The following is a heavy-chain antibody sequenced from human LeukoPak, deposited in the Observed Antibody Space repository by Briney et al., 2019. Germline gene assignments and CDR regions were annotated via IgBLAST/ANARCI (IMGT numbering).Heavy chain of an antibody. CDR1: GFTFSSYW. J-gene: IGHJ4*02. D-gene: IGHD2-2*01. CDR3: ARVRCSSNSCFPDY. Sequence: GGSLRLSCAASGFTFSSYWMSWVRQAPGKGLEWVANIKQDGSEKYYVDSVKGRFTISRDNAKNSLFLQMNSLRAEDTAVYYCARVRCSSNSCFPDYWGQGTLVTVSS. CDR2: IKQDGSEK. V-gene: IGHV3-7*01.